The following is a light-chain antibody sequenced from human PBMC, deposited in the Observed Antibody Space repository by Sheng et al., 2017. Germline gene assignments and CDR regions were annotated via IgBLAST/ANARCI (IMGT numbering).Light chain of an antibody. CDR2: GAS. V-gene: IGKV3-20*01. CDR1: QSVSSN. Sequence: DIVMTQSPATLSVSPGERATLSCRASQSVSSNLAWYQQKPGQAPRLLIYGASSRATGVPDRFSGSGSGTDFTLTISRLEPEDFAVYYCHQYDVSPLYT. CDR3: HQYDVSPLYT. J-gene: IGKJ2*01.